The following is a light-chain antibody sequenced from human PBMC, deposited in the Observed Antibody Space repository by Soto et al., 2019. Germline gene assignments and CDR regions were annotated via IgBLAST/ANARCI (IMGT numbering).Light chain of an antibody. V-gene: IGKV3-20*01. CDR3: QQYGSSPYT. J-gene: IGKJ2*01. Sequence: EIVLTQSPGTLSLSPGERATLSCRASQSVSSSYLAWYQQKPGQAPRLLIYGASSRATGIPDRFSGSGSGTDVTLTISRLEPEDFAVDYCQQYGSSPYTFGQRTKLEIK. CDR1: QSVSSSY. CDR2: GAS.